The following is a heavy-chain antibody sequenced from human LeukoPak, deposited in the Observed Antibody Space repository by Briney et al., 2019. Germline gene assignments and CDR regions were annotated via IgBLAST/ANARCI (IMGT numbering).Heavy chain of an antibody. CDR3: ARAYSTSWFDY. J-gene: IGHJ4*02. V-gene: IGHV3-48*03. D-gene: IGHD6-13*01. Sequence: GGSLRLSCAASGFTFSSYEMNWVRQAPGKGLEWVSYISSSGSTIYYADSVKGRFTISRDNAKNSLYLQMNSLRAEDTAVYYCARAYSTSWFDYWGQGALVTVSS. CDR1: GFTFSSYE. CDR2: ISSSGSTI.